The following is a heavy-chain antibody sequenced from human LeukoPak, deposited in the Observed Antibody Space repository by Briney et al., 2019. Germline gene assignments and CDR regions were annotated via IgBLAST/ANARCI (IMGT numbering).Heavy chain of an antibody. Sequence: ASVKVSCKASGFTFNAYNIHWVRQAPGQGLEWMGWINPNSGGTNYAQKFQGRVTMTRDTSISTAYMELSRLRSDDTAVYYCARPLSGWFGSWFDPWGQGTLVTVSS. J-gene: IGHJ5*02. CDR1: GFTFNAYN. V-gene: IGHV1-2*02. CDR3: ARPLSGWFGSWFDP. CDR2: INPNSGGT. D-gene: IGHD6-19*01.